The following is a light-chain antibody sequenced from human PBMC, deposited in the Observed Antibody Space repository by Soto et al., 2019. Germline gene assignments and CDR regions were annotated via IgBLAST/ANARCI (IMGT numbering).Light chain of an antibody. CDR1: QRIGTY. CDR3: QQSYTPPWT. CDR2: TAS. J-gene: IGKJ1*01. V-gene: IGKV1-39*01. Sequence: DIQMTQSPSSLSASVGDRVTITCRASQRIGTYLNWYQQKPGLAPKLLIYTASTLQSGVPSRFSGSGSGTDFTLTISGLQPEDLATYCGQQSYTPPWTFGQGTKVEIK.